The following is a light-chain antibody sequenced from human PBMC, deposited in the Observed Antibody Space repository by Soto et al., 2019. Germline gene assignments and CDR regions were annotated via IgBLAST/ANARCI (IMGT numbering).Light chain of an antibody. V-gene: IGKV3-15*01. CDR3: QQYKNWPI. CDR1: QSFGTH. CDR2: GAS. Sequence: VMTYSPATVYVPPGERATLCCRASQSFGTHLAWYQQTPGQAPRLLIYGASIRATGVPDRFSGSGSGTEFTLTISSLRSEDFAVYYCQQYKNWPIFGQGTRLEIK. J-gene: IGKJ5*01.